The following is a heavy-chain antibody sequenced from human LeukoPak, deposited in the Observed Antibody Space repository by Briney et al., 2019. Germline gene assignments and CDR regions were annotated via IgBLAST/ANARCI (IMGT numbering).Heavy chain of an antibody. CDR2: ISYDGSNK. D-gene: IGHD3-10*01. CDR3: ATAPFLRGY. J-gene: IGHJ4*02. Sequence: GGSLRLSCVASGFTFSSYAMHWVRQAPGKGLEWVAVISYDGSNKYYADSVKGRFTISRDNSKNTLYLQMNSLRAEDTAVYYCATAPFLRGYWGQGTLVTVSS. CDR1: GFTFSSYA. V-gene: IGHV3-30-3*01.